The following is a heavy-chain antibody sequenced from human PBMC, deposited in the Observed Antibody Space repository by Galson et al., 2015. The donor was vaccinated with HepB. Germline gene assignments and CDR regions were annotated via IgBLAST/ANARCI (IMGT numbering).Heavy chain of an antibody. CDR3: ARAEYYYDSSGYSN. V-gene: IGHV1-69*04. D-gene: IGHD3-22*01. CDR1: GYTFTSYY. Sequence: SVKVSCKASGYTFTSYYMHWVRQAPGQGLEWMGRIIPILGIANYAQKFQGRVTITADKSTSTAYMELSSLRSEDTAVYYCARAEYYYDSSGYSNWGRGTLVTVSS. J-gene: IGHJ4*02. CDR2: IIPILGIA.